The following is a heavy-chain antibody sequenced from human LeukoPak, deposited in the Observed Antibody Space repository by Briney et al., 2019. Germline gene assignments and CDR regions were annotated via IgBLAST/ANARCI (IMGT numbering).Heavy chain of an antibody. D-gene: IGHD6-19*01. J-gene: IGHJ4*02. Sequence: ASVKVSCKASGYTFTSYGISWVQQAPGQGLEWMGWISAYNGNTNYAQKLQGRVTMTTDTSTSTAYMELRSLRSDDTAVYYCARVGGVVAVAGTFDYWGQGTLVTVSS. CDR3: ARVGGVVAVAGTFDY. CDR1: GYTFTSYG. V-gene: IGHV1-18*01. CDR2: ISAYNGNT.